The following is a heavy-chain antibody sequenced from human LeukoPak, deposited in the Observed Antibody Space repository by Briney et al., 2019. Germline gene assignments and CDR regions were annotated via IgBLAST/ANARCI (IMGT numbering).Heavy chain of an antibody. Sequence: PSETLSLTCAVYGGSFSGYYWSWIRQPPGKGLEWIGEINHSGSTNYNPSLKSRVTISVDTSKNQFSLKLSSVTAADTAVYYCARGYSSGWDPLLDYWGQGTLVTVSS. V-gene: IGHV4-34*01. D-gene: IGHD6-19*01. CDR3: ARGYSSGWDPLLDY. J-gene: IGHJ4*02. CDR2: INHSGST. CDR1: GGSFSGYY.